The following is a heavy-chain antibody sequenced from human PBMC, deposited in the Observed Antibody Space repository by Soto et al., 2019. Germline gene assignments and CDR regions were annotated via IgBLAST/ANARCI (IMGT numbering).Heavy chain of an antibody. CDR3: ARAPKVSGSSQTRPDF. Sequence: SETLSLTCSIYSGSFSGYYWSWIRQPPGKGLERIGEISQSGNTNYSPSLKSRVSISIDTSKKQFSLNLASVSAADTAVYYCARAPKVSGSSQTRPDFWGQGTLVTVSS. CDR1: SGSFSGYY. J-gene: IGHJ4*02. V-gene: IGHV4-34*01. CDR2: ISQSGNT. D-gene: IGHD6-6*01.